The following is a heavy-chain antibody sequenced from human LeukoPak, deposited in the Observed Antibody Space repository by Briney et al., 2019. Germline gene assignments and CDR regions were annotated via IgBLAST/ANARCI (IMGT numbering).Heavy chain of an antibody. CDR1: GGSISSSSYY. CDR2: IYYSGST. V-gene: IGHV4-39*01. J-gene: IGHJ4*02. D-gene: IGHD5-18*01. CDR3: ARGYSYGHPFDY. Sequence: SETLSLTCTVSGGSISSSSYYWGWIRQPPGKGLEWIGSIYYSGSTYYNPTLKSRVTISVDTSKNQFSLKLSSVTAADTAVYYCARGYSYGHPFDYWGQGTPVTVSS.